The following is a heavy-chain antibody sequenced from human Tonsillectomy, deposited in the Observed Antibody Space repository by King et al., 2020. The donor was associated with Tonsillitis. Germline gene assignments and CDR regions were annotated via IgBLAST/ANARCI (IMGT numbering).Heavy chain of an antibody. Sequence: VQLVESGAEVKKPGASVKVSCKASGYTFTNYYIHWVRQAPGKGLEWMGIINPSGGSTTYAQKFQGRVTMTRDTSTSTVYMELRSLRSEDTAVYYCAIHEAGGNSPPCDYWGQGTLLTVSS. J-gene: IGHJ4*02. CDR2: INPSGGST. D-gene: IGHD4-23*01. CDR1: GYTFTNYY. V-gene: IGHV1-46*01. CDR3: AIHEAGGNSPPCDY.